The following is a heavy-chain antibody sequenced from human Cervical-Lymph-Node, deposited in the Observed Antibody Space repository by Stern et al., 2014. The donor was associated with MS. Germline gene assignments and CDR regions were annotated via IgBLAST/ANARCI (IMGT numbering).Heavy chain of an antibody. J-gene: IGHJ4*02. CDR1: GYTFPSYA. CDR3: ARGAGIQLWFDY. CDR2: INAGNGNT. Sequence: QVQLGQSGAEVKKPGASGKDSCKASGYTFPSYAMHWVRQAPGQRLESMGWINAGNGNTKYSQKFQGRVAITRDTSASTAYMELSSLRSEDTAVYYCARGAGIQLWFDYWGQGTLVTVSS. V-gene: IGHV1-3*01. D-gene: IGHD5-18*01.